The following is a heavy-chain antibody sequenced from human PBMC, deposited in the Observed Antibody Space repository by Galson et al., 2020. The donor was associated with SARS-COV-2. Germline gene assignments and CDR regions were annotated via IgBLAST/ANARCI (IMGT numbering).Heavy chain of an antibody. Sequence: NSGGSLRLSCAASGFTFSSYSINWVRQAPGKGLEWVSSISSSSSYIYYADSVKGRFTISRDNAKNSLYLQMNSLRAEDTAVYYCASVAAAEVLYYYYGMDVWGQGTTVTVSS. CDR3: ASVAAAEVLYYYYGMDV. CDR2: ISSSSSYI. D-gene: IGHD6-13*01. J-gene: IGHJ6*02. CDR1: GFTFSSYS. V-gene: IGHV3-21*01.